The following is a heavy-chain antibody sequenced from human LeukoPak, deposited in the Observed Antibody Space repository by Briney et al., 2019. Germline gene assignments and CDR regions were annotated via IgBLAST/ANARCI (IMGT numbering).Heavy chain of an antibody. J-gene: IGHJ4*02. CDR3: ARDGSWSSISYSDY. CDR2: FNPNSGDT. CDR1: GYTFTGYY. V-gene: IGHV1-2*02. Sequence: GASVKVSCKASGYTFTGYYIHWVRQAPGQGLEWMGWFNPNSGDTKYEQRFQGRVTMTRDTSISTAYMELTRLRSDDAAVYFCARDGSWSSISYSDYWGQGTLVTVSS. D-gene: IGHD2-2*01.